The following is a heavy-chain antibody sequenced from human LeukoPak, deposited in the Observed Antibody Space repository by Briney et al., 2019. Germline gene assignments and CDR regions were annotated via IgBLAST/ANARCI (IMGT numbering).Heavy chain of an antibody. CDR1: GFTFSDYY. V-gene: IGHV3-11*05. Sequence: PGGSLRLSCAASGFTFSDYYMSWIRQAPGEGLEWVSYISSSGHYTNYADSVKGRFTISRDNSKNSLSLQMNSLRAEDTAVYYCAKDHSYGSGSLPLPDYWGQGTLVTVSS. CDR2: ISSSGHYT. D-gene: IGHD3-10*01. CDR3: AKDHSYGSGSLPLPDY. J-gene: IGHJ4*02.